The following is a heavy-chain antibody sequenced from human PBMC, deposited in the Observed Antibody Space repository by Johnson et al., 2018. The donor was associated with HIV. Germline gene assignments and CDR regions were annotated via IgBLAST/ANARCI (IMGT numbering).Heavy chain of an antibody. J-gene: IGHJ3*01. CDR1: GFTFSSYA. CDR3: AKDRTSWGFDAFDL. V-gene: IGHV3-30*04. D-gene: IGHD3-16*01. CDR2: ISYDGGNK. Sequence: QVQLVESGGGLVQPGGSLRLSCAASGFTFSSYAMHWVRQAPGKGLEWVAVISYDGGNKYYADSVKGRFTIFRDNSENTLYLQMNSLRAEDTAVYFCAKDRTSWGFDAFDLWGQGTMVTVSS.